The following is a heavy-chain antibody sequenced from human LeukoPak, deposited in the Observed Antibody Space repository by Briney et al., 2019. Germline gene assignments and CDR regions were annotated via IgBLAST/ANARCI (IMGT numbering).Heavy chain of an antibody. CDR3: ARGEYYYYYYLDV. CDR2: IYISGST. V-gene: IGHV3-66*02. D-gene: IGHD3-10*01. Sequence: GGSLRLSCAASGFTFSSYWMHWVRQAPGKGLEWVSVIYISGSTYYADSVKGRFTISRDNSKNTLYLQMNSLRAEDTAVYYCARGEYYYYYYLDVWGKGTTVTVSS. CDR1: GFTFSSYW. J-gene: IGHJ6*03.